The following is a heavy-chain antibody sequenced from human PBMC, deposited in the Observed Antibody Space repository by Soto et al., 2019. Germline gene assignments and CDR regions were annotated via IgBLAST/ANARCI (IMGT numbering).Heavy chain of an antibody. CDR1: GFTFSRYD. CDR3: VKDTRAGGIAVAAFSS. Sequence: PGGSLRLSCAASGFTFSRYDLHWVRQAPGKGLEWVARISYDGTSKYYADSVKGRFTISRDNSKKTLFLQLNSLRAEDTAVYYCVKDTRAGGIAVAAFSSWGQGTLVTVSS. D-gene: IGHD6-19*01. J-gene: IGHJ5*02. V-gene: IGHV3-30*18. CDR2: ISYDGTSK.